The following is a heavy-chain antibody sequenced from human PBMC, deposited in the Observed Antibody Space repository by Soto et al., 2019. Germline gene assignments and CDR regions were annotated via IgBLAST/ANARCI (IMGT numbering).Heavy chain of an antibody. J-gene: IGHJ4*02. CDR2: IYHSGST. CDR3: ARVPDY. CDR1: GGSFSGYI. Sequence: PSETLSLTCDVYGGSFSGYIWSWIRQPPGKGLEWIAYIYHSGSTYYNPSLKSRVTISVDRSKNQFSLKLSSVTAADTAVYYCARVPDYWGQGTLVTVSS. V-gene: IGHV4-30-2*01.